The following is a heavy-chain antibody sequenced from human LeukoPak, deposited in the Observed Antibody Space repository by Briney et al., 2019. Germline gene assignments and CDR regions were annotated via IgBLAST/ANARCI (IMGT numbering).Heavy chain of an antibody. CDR3: ARARKLGDFQEGFDY. V-gene: IGHV3-11*01. CDR1: GFTFSDYS. D-gene: IGHD3-16*01. CDR2: IISYGSII. Sequence: GGSLTLSCAASGFTFSDYSMSWIRQAPGKGLEWLSYIISYGSIIHYAQSVKGRFTISRDNAKNSLNLQMTSLRAEDTAVYYCARARKLGDFQEGFDYWGRGTLVTVSS. J-gene: IGHJ4*02.